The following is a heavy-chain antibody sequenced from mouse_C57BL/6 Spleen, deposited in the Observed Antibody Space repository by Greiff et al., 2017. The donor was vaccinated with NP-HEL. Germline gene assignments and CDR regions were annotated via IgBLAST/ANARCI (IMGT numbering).Heavy chain of an antibody. D-gene: IGHD1-1*01. J-gene: IGHJ4*01. Sequence: VQLKESGPGMVKPSQSLSLTCTVTGYSITSGYDWHWIRHFPGNKLEWMGYISYSGSTNYNPSLKSRISITHDTSKNHFFLKLNSVTTEDTATYYCARVSYDYAMDYWGQGTSVTVSS. CDR1: GYSITSGYD. CDR2: ISYSGST. V-gene: IGHV3-1*01. CDR3: ARVSYDYAMDY.